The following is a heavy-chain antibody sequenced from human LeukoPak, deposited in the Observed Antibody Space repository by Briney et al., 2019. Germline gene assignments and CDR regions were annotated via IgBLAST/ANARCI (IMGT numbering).Heavy chain of an antibody. J-gene: IGHJ4*02. D-gene: IGHD1-26*01. CDR2: ISPYNDNT. CDR3: ARGSIVGATFDYFDY. V-gene: IGHV1-18*01. Sequence: ASVKVSCKASGYTFTSYGISWVRQAPGQGLEWMGWISPYNDNTNYAQKVQGKVTMTTDTSTSTAYMELRSLRSDDTAVYYCARGSIVGATFDYFDYWGQGTLVTVSS. CDR1: GYTFTSYG.